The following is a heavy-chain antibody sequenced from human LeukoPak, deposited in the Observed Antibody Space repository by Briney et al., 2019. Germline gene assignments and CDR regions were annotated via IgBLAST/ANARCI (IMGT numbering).Heavy chain of an antibody. D-gene: IGHD1-26*01. CDR2: ISGSGGST. V-gene: IGHV3-23*01. Sequence: GGSLRLSCAASGFTFSSYAMSWVRQAPGKGLEWVSAISGSGGSTYYADSVKGRFTISRDNSKNTLYLQMNSLRAEDTAVCYCARDLAIALEWEPRDAFDIWGQGTMVTVSS. CDR1: GFTFSSYA. J-gene: IGHJ3*02. CDR3: ARDLAIALEWEPRDAFDI.